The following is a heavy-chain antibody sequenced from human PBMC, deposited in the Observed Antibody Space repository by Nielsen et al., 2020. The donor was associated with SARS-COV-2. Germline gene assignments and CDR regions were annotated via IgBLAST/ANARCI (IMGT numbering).Heavy chain of an antibody. D-gene: IGHD3-16*01. CDR2: IYPGDSET. J-gene: IGHJ4*02. V-gene: IGHV5-51*01. CDR1: GYSFSSYW. CDR3: ARRHMIPFGAGTYHFDF. Sequence: GESLKISCEASGYSFSSYWIDWVRQRPGKGLEWMGIIYPGDSETKYSPSFQGQVTMSVDKSLRTAYLQWRTLKASDTAMYYCARRHMIPFGAGTYHFDFWGQGTLVTVSS.